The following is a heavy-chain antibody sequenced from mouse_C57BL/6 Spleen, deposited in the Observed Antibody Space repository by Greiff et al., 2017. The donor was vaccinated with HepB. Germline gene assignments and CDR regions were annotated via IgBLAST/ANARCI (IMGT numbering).Heavy chain of an antibody. CDR2: ISSSSSTI. CDR3: AREAMDY. CDR1: GFTFSDYG. J-gene: IGHJ4*01. V-gene: IGHV5-17*01. Sequence: DVMLVESGGGLVKPGGSLKLSCAASGFTFSDYGMHWVRQAPEKGLEWVAYISSSSSTIYYADTVKGRFTISRDNAKNTLFLQMTSLRSEDTAMYYCAREAMDYWGQGTSVTVSS.